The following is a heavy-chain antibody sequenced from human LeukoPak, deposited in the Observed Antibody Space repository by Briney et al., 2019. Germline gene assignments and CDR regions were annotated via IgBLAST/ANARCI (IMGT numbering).Heavy chain of an antibody. CDR3: AREGVALGSMDV. D-gene: IGHD3-3*01. CDR1: GGSISSYY. Sequence: SETLSLTCTVSGGSISSYYWSWIRQPPGKGLEWIGYIYSSGSTNYNPSLKSRVTISVDTSKNQFSLKLSSVTAADTAVYYCAREGVALGSMDVWGKGTTVTVSS. V-gene: IGHV4-59*01. J-gene: IGHJ6*04. CDR2: IYSSGST.